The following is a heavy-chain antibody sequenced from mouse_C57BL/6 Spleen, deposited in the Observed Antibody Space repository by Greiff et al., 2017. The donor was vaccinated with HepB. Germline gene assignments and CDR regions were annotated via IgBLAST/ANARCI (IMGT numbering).Heavy chain of an antibody. J-gene: IGHJ1*03. CDR3: ARVEGGYWYFDV. CDR1: GYSITSGYD. V-gene: IGHV3-1*01. CDR2: ISYSGST. Sequence: DVKLVESGPGMVKPSQSLSLTCTVTGYSITSGYDWHWIRHFPGNKLEWMGYISYSGSTNYNPSLKSRISITHDTSKNHFFLKLNSVTTEDTATYYCARVEGGYWYFDVWGTGTTVTVSS. D-gene: IGHD1-1*02.